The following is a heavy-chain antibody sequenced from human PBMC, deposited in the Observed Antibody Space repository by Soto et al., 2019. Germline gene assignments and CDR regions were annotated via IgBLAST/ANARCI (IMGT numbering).Heavy chain of an antibody. CDR1: GFTFSTYW. CDR3: ATDSGTSDY. D-gene: IGHD1-1*01. J-gene: IGHJ4*02. V-gene: IGHV3-7*01. Sequence: GCSLRVSCAAAGFTFSTYWMSWVRQAPGKGLEWVANIKQDGSERYYVDSVKGRFTISRDNAKNSLYLQMNSLRAEDPAVYYCATDSGTSDYWGQGTLVTVSS. CDR2: IKQDGSER.